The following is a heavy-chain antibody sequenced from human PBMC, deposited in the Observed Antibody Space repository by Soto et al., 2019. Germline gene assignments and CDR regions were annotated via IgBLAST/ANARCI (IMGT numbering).Heavy chain of an antibody. Sequence: GGSLRLACAASGFTFSSYWMSWVRQAPGKGLEWVANIKQDGSEKYYVDSVKGRFTISRDNAKNSLYLQMNSLRAEDTAVFYCAREEGTARGEYYFDYWGQGTLVTVYS. CDR1: GFTFSSYW. J-gene: IGHJ4*02. D-gene: IGHD3-10*01. CDR2: IKQDGSEK. V-gene: IGHV3-7*01. CDR3: AREEGTARGEYYFDY.